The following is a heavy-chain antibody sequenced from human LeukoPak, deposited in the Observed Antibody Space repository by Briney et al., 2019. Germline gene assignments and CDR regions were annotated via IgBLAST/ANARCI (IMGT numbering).Heavy chain of an antibody. CDR1: GYSFTVYG. V-gene: IGHV1-18*01. Sequence: RASVTVSCTASGYSFTVYGINWVRQAPGQGLEWMGWISNDNGITNYAQQFQGRVTMDTETYTSTAYMELRSLRSDDTAVYYCARGGFDYYGSGRAFDFWGQGTLVTVSS. CDR3: ARGGFDYYGSGRAFDF. J-gene: IGHJ4*02. D-gene: IGHD3-10*01. CDR2: ISNDNGIT.